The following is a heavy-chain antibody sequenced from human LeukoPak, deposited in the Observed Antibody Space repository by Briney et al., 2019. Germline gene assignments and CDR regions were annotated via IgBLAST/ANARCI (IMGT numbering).Heavy chain of an antibody. Sequence: SVKVSCKASGGTFSSYAISWVRQAPGQGREWMGRIIPILGIANYAQKFQGRVTITADKSTSTAYMELSSLRSEDTAVYYCARAAGSTGTSGWFDPWGQGTLVTVSS. CDR3: ARAAGSTGTSGWFDP. CDR1: GGTFSSYA. V-gene: IGHV1-69*04. J-gene: IGHJ5*02. CDR2: IIPILGIA. D-gene: IGHD1-7*01.